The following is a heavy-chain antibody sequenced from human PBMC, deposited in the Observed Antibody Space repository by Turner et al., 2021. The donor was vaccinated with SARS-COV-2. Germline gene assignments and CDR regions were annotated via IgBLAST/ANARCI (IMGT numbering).Heavy chain of an antibody. V-gene: IGHV4-39*01. CDR1: GGSISNNNYY. CDR2: VYYSGST. D-gene: IGHD3-9*01. J-gene: IGHJ4*02. CDR3: ARHGLDILTGVFDY. Sequence: QLQLQESGPGLVKPSATLSLTCTVSGGSISNNNYYWGWIRQSPGKGLEWIGTVYYSGSTYYNPSLKSRVTISVDTSKNQFSLKLGSVTAADTAVYYCARHGLDILTGVFDYWGQGILVTVSS.